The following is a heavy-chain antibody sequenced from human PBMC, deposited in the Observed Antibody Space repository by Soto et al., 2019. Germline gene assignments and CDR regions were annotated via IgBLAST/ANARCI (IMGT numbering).Heavy chain of an antibody. J-gene: IGHJ4*02. CDR3: ASETVDSSGYYYRIGFDY. D-gene: IGHD3-22*01. CDR2: IIPIFGTA. V-gene: IGHV1-69*12. Sequence: QVQLVQSGAEVKKPGSSVKVSCKASGGTFSSYVISWVRQAPGQGLEWMGGIIPIFGTANYAQKFQGRVTITADESTSTAYRELSSLRSEDTAVYYCASETVDSSGYYYRIGFDYWGQGTLVTVSS. CDR1: GGTFSSYV.